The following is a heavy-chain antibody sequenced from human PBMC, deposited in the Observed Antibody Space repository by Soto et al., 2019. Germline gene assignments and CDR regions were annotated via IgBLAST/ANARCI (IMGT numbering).Heavy chain of an antibody. CDR2: FDREDAET. Sequence: ASVKVSCKVFGHTLSELSMHWVRQAPGEGLEWVGGFDREDAETSYAQKFQGRVTMTEDTSTDTAYLELSSLRSEDTAVYYCARGFPLWFDPWGQGTLVSRSS. CDR3: ARGFPLWFDP. J-gene: IGHJ5*02. D-gene: IGHD3-16*02. V-gene: IGHV1-24*01. CDR1: GHTLSELS.